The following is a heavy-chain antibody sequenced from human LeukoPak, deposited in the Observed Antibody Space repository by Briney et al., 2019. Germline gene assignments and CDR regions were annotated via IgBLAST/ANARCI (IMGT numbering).Heavy chain of an antibody. CDR3: ARVTQWLVLSWFDP. D-gene: IGHD6-19*01. CDR1: GGSFSGYY. Sequence: PSETLSLTCAVYGGSFSGYYWGWIRQPPGKGLEWIGSIYHSGSTYYNPSLKSRVTISVDTSKNQFSLKLSSVTAADTAVYYCARVTQWLVLSWFDPWGQGTLVTVSS. CDR2: IYHSGST. V-gene: IGHV4-38-2*01. J-gene: IGHJ5*02.